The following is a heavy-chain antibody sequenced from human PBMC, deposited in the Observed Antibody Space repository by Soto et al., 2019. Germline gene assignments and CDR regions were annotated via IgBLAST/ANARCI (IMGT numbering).Heavy chain of an antibody. CDR3: AKDIGGDYSDYVEAGDYCHS. V-gene: IGHV3-9*01. J-gene: IGHJ4*02. CDR1: GFTFDDYA. Sequence: EVQLVESGGGLVQPGRSLRLSCAASGFTFDDYAMHWVRQAPGKGLEWVSGISGNSGSIGYADSVKGRFTISRDTAKNTPYLQMNRMRAEDTALYYCAKDIGGDYSDYVEAGDYCHSWGKGTLVTVSS. CDR2: ISGNSGSI. D-gene: IGHD4-17*01.